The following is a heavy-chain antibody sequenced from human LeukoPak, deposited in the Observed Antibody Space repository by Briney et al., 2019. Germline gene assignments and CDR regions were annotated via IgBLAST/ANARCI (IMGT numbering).Heavy chain of an antibody. CDR1: GGSISSSSYY. CDR3: ARMMDIVVLPAAIRTSDLEDY. V-gene: IGHV4-39*01. Sequence: SETLSLTCTVSGGSISSSSYYWGWIRQPPGKGLAWIGSIYYSGSTYYNPSLKSRVTISVDTSKNQFSLKLSSVTAADTAVYYCARMMDIVVLPAAIRTSDLEDYWGQGTLVTVSS. D-gene: IGHD2-2*02. J-gene: IGHJ4*02. CDR2: IYYSGST.